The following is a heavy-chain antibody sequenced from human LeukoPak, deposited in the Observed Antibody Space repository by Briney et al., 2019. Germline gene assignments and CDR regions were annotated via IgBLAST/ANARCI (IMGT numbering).Heavy chain of an antibody. D-gene: IGHD1-26*01. CDR2: IYYSGST. CDR1: GASITRHY. J-gene: IGHJ3*02. CDR3: ARVWDFYAFDI. Sequence: SETLSLTCTVSGASITRHYWSWIRQPPGKGLGWIGYIYYSGSTNYNPSLKSRVTISVDTSKTQFSLKLSSVTAADTAVYFCARVWDFYAFDIWGQGAMVTVSS. V-gene: IGHV4-59*11.